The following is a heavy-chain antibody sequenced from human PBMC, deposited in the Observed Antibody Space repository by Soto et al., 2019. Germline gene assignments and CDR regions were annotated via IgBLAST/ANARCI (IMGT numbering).Heavy chain of an antibody. Sequence: SETLSLTCTVSGGSISSYYWSWLRQPPGKGLEWIGYIYYSGSTNYNPSLKSRVTISVDTSKNQFSLKLSSVTAADTAVYYCASDRLIAAAGTIYYYGTDVWGQGTTVTVSS. CDR2: IYYSGST. CDR3: ASDRLIAAAGTIYYYGTDV. D-gene: IGHD6-13*01. V-gene: IGHV4-59*01. CDR1: GGSISSYY. J-gene: IGHJ6*02.